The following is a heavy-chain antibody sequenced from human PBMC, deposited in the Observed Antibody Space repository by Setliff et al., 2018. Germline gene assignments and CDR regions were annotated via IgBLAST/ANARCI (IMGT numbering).Heavy chain of an antibody. CDR1: GGSFSGYY. CDR3: ARTTHYDFWSGYLY. V-gene: IGHV4-34*01. D-gene: IGHD3-3*01. CDR2: IHHSGGT. J-gene: IGHJ4*02. Sequence: PSETLSLTCAVSGGSFSGYYWSWIRQRPGKGLEWIGEIHHSGGTSCNPSLKSRVTISIDTSKNQFSLNLNSVTAADTAVYFCARTTHYDFWSGYLYWGQGTLVTVSS.